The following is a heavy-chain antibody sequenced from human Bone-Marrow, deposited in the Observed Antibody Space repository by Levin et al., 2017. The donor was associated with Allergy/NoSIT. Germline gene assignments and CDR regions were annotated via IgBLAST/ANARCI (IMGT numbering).Heavy chain of an antibody. D-gene: IGHD4-17*01. V-gene: IGHV3-30*03. CDR3: ARDYGDYGGGGNFDY. J-gene: IGHJ4*01. Sequence: GESLKISCEVSGFIFSDYGMHWVRQTPGKGLEWVAVISSDGSDQYYTDSVRGRFTMSRDNSKNTLFLQMNSLRSEDTAVYYCARDYGDYGGGGNFDYWGHGTLIIVSS. CDR2: ISSDGSDQ. CDR1: GFIFSDYG.